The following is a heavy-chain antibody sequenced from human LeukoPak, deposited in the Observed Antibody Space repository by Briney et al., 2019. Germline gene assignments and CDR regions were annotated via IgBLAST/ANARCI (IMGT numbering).Heavy chain of an antibody. V-gene: IGHV3-23*01. D-gene: IGHD3-10*01. Sequence: GGSLRLPCAASGFTFSSYAMSWVRQAPGKGLEWVSGISGSGGSTYYADSVKGRFTISRDNSKNTLYLQMNSLRAEDTAIYYCAKGGLWFGEFIFDYRGQGTLVTVSS. CDR2: ISGSGGST. J-gene: IGHJ4*02. CDR3: AKGGLWFGEFIFDY. CDR1: GFTFSSYA.